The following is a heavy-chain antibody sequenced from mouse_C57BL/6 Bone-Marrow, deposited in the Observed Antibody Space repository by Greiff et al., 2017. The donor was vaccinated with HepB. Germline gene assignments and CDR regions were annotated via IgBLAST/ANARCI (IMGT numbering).Heavy chain of an antibody. J-gene: IGHJ3*01. V-gene: IGHV5-17*01. CDR1: GFTFSDYG. CDR2: ISSGSSTI. CDR3: APEGGFAY. Sequence: EVQLQQSGGGLVKPGGSLKLSCAASGFTFSDYGMHWVRQAPEKGLEWVAYISSGSSTIYYADTVKGRFTISRDNAKNTLFLQMTSLRSEDTAMYYCAPEGGFAYWGQGTLVTVSA.